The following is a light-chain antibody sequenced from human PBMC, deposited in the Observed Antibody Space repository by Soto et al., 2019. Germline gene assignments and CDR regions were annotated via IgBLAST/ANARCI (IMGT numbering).Light chain of an antibody. CDR2: DVS. J-gene: IGKJ1*01. Sequence: DIQMTQSPSTLSASVGDRVTITFRASQTVSSWLAWYQQKPGKAPKLLIYDVSSLESGVPSRFSGSGSGTEFTLTISSLQPDDSATYYCQEYNTFWTFGQGSKVDNK. CDR3: QEYNTFWT. CDR1: QTVSSW. V-gene: IGKV1-5*01.